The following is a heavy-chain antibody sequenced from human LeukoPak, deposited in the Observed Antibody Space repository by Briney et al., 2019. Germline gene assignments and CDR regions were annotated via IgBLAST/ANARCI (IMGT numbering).Heavy chain of an antibody. CDR2: INSNSGDT. V-gene: IGHV1-2*02. Sequence: GASVKVSCKASGYSFTGYYIHWVRQAPGQGLECMGWINSNSGDTNYAQKFQGRVTMTRDTSISTAYMELSRLRSDDTAIYYCARVSSFDWLYYFDYWGQGTLVTVSS. CDR3: ARVSSFDWLYYFDY. CDR1: GYSFTGYY. J-gene: IGHJ4*02. D-gene: IGHD3-9*01.